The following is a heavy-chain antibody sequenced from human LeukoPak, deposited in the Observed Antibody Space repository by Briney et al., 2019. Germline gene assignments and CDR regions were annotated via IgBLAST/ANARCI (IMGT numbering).Heavy chain of an antibody. V-gene: IGHV1-69*01. J-gene: IGHJ4*02. CDR1: GGTFSSYA. CDR3: ARSRWGAVSAATDYFDY. Sequence: SVKVSCKASGGTFSSYAISWVRQAPGQGLEWMGGIIPIFGTANYAQKFQGRVTITADESTSTAYMELSSLRCEDTAVYYCARSRWGAVSAATDYFDYWGQGTLVTVSS. D-gene: IGHD2-2*01. CDR2: IIPIFGTA.